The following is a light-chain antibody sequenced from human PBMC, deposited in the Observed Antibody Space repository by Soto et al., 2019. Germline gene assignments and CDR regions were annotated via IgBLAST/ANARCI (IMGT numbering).Light chain of an antibody. CDR2: GVT. CDR3: CSYTSDLTPYV. V-gene: IGLV2-14*03. CDR1: SSDIGGHDD. Sequence: QSMLPHPASVCWSPGQLITIACTGTSSDIGGHDDVSWHQQHPGKVPKLLIYGVTDRPSGVSNRFSGSKSGNVASLTISGLQPEDEADYYCCSYTSDLTPYVFGTGTKATV. J-gene: IGLJ1*01.